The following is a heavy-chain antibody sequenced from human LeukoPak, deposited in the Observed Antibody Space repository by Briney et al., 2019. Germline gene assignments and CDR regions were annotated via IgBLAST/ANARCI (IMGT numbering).Heavy chain of an antibody. Sequence: GASVKVSCKASGYTFTSFDINWVRQATGQGLEWMGWMNPNSGNTGYAQMFQGRVTMTRNTSISTAYMELSSLRSEDTAVYYCARDLFGSKSSGFDPWGQGTLVTVSS. CDR3: ARDLFGSKSSGFDP. D-gene: IGHD3-10*01. CDR2: MNPNSGNT. V-gene: IGHV1-8*01. CDR1: GYTFTSFD. J-gene: IGHJ5*02.